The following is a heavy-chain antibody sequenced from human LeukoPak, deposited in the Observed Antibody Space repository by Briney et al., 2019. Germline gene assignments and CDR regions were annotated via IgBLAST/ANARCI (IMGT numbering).Heavy chain of an antibody. CDR1: GFTFSSYG. J-gene: IGHJ5*02. CDR2: ISYDGSNK. CDR3: AKDRGKIAVAGTAA. V-gene: IGHV3-30*18. Sequence: GGSLRLSCAASGFTFSSYGMHWVRQAPGKGLEWVAVISYDGSNKYYADSVKGRFTISRDNSKNTLYLQMNSLRAEDTAVYYCAKDRGKIAVAGTAAWGQGTLVTVSS. D-gene: IGHD6-19*01.